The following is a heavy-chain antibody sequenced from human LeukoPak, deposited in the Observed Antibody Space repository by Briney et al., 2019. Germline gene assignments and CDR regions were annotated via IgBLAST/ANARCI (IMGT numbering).Heavy chain of an antibody. V-gene: IGHV3-30*04. J-gene: IGHJ6*02. CDR2: ISYDGSNK. Sequence: GGSLRLSCAASGFTFSSYAMHWVRQAPGKGLEWVAVISYDGSNKYYADSVKGRFTISRDNPKNTLYLQMNSLRVEDTAVYYCARPREWFYFYGMDVWGQGTTVTVSS. D-gene: IGHD3-3*01. CDR3: ARPREWFYFYGMDV. CDR1: GFTFSSYA.